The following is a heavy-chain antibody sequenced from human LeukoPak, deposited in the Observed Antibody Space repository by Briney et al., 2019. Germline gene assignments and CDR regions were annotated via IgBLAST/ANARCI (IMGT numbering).Heavy chain of an antibody. V-gene: IGHV3-23*01. D-gene: IGHD1-1*01. CDR1: GFTFKNYA. CDR2: VSGSGSHT. J-gene: IGHJ2*01. Sequence: GGSLRLSCAASGFTFKNYAMSWVRQAPGRGLEWVSTVSGSGSHTYYADSVKGRFTISRDNSENTLFLQMNSLRAEDTAIYYWAKARIGYFWYFDLWGRGTLVTVSS. CDR3: AKARIGYFWYFDL.